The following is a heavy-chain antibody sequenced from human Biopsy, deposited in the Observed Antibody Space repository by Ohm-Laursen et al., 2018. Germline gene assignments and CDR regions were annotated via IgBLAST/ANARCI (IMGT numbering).Heavy chain of an antibody. D-gene: IGHD3-22*01. CDR1: GESFNGYY. Sequence: LETLSLTRAVYGESFNGYYWSWIRQTPGKGLEWIGEINHSGRTNYNPSLKSRVTISVDTSKNQFSLKVRSVTAADTAVYYCVRGVDYYDPYHYYALDVWGQGTTVTVSS. J-gene: IGHJ6*02. CDR2: INHSGRT. V-gene: IGHV4-34*01. CDR3: VRGVDYYDPYHYYALDV.